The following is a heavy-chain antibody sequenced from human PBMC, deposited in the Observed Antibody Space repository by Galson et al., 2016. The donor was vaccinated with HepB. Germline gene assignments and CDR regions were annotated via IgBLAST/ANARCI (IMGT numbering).Heavy chain of an antibody. V-gene: IGHV3-23*01. Sequence: SLRLSCAASGFIFTNYPMTWVHQAPGKGLEWVSTIGSGDFTHYADSVKGRFTVSRDNSKNTLYLQMNSLTADDTALYYCAREGYSSGHCGAFDIWGRGTVVAVSS. CDR2: IGSGDFT. CDR3: AREGYSSGHCGAFDI. CDR1: GFIFTNYP. D-gene: IGHD6-19*01. J-gene: IGHJ3*02.